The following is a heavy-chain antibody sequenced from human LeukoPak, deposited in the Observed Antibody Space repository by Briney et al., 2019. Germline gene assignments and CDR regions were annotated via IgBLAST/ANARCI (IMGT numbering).Heavy chain of an antibody. CDR3: AKEVPRWLQWPYYFDY. D-gene: IGHD5-24*01. Sequence: PGESLRLSCAASGFPFNLYTMYWVRQAPGKGLEWVSAISGSGGSTYYADSVKGRFTISRDNSKNTLYLQMNSLRAEDTAVYYCAKEVPRWLQWPYYFDYWGQGTLVTVSS. V-gene: IGHV3-23*01. CDR2: ISGSGGST. J-gene: IGHJ4*02. CDR1: GFPFNLYT.